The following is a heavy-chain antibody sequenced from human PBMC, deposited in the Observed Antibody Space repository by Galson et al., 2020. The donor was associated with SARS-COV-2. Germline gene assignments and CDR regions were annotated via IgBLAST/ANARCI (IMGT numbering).Heavy chain of an antibody. V-gene: IGHV1-46*01. CDR2: INPSGGST. CDR1: GYTFTSYY. J-gene: IGHJ6*02. CDR3: ARDPTVTTHLGDYLSYYYGMDV. Sequence: ASVKVSCKASGYTFTSYYMHWVRQAPGQGLEWMGIINPSGGSTSYAQKFQGRVTMTRDTSTSTVYMELSSLRSEDTAVYYCARDPTVTTHLGDYLSYYYGMDVWGQGTTVTVSS. D-gene: IGHD4-4*01.